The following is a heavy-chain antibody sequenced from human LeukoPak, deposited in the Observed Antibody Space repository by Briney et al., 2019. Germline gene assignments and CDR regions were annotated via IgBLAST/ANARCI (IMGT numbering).Heavy chain of an antibody. J-gene: IGHJ4*02. CDR1: GYTFTGYY. D-gene: IGHD3-10*01. CDR3: ARARHYGSGSYRTYFDY. Sequence: ASVKVSCKASGYTFTGYYMHWVRQAPGQGLEWMGWINPNSGGTNYAQKFQGRVTMTRDTSTSTAYMELSRLRSDDTAVYYCARARHYGSGSYRTYFDYWGQGTLVTVSS. V-gene: IGHV1-2*02. CDR2: INPNSGGT.